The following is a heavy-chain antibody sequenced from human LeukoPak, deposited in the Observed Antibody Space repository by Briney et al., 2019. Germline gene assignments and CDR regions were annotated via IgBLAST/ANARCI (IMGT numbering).Heavy chain of an antibody. CDR3: ARDPGLSDSSGYYFDY. V-gene: IGHV3-30*02. CDR1: GFLFSSYG. J-gene: IGHJ4*02. Sequence: TGGSLRLSCAASGFLFSSYGMHWVRQAPGKGLEWVTFIRSDGNNKYYADSVRGRFTISRDNSKNTLYLQLNSLRAEDTAVYYCARDPGLSDSSGYYFDYWGQGTLVTVSS. D-gene: IGHD3-22*01. CDR2: IRSDGNNK.